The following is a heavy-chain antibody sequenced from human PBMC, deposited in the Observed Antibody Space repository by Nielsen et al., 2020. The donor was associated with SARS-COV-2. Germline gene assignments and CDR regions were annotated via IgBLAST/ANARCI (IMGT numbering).Heavy chain of an antibody. V-gene: IGHV1-2*02. CDR1: GYTFTGYY. CDR3: ARDHRGTDSSGWYVGY. Sequence: ASVKVSCKASGYTFTGYYMHWVRQAPGQGLEWMGWINPNSGGTNYAQKFQGRVTMTRDTSISTAYMELSRLRSDDTAVYYCARDHRGTDSSGWYVGYWGQGTLVTVCS. J-gene: IGHJ4*02. D-gene: IGHD6-19*01. CDR2: INPNSGGT.